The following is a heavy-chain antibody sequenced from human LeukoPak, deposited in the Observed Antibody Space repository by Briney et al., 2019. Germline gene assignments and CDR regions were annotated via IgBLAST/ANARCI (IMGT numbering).Heavy chain of an antibody. D-gene: IGHD3-22*01. J-gene: IGHJ3*02. V-gene: IGHV4-30-2*01. Sequence: SETLSLTCAVSGGSISSGGYSWSWIRQPPGKGLEWIGYIYHNGSTYYNPSLKSRVTISVDRSKNQFSLKLSSVTAADTAVYYCARAETYYYDSSGYYWDAFDIWGQGTMVTVSS. CDR2: IYHNGST. CDR3: ARAETYYYDSSGYYWDAFDI. CDR1: GGSISSGGYS.